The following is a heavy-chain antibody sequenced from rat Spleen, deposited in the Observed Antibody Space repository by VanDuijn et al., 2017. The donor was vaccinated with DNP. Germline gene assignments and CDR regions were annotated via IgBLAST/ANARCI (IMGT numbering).Heavy chain of an antibody. CDR1: GFTFGDYN. CDR3: ATPPLGY. CDR2: IIYDGSRT. J-gene: IGHJ2*01. Sequence: EVQLVESGGNLVQPGRSLKLSCAASGFTFGDYNVAWVRQAPKKGLEWVATIIYDGSRTYYRDSVKGRFTISRDNAKSTLHLQMDSLRSEDTATYYCATPPLGYWGQGVMVTVSS. D-gene: IGHD3-1*01. V-gene: IGHV5S10*01.